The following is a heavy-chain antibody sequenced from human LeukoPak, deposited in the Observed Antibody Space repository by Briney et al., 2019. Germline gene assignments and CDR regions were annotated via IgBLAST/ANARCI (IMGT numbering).Heavy chain of an antibody. Sequence: SETLSLTCAVSGGSISSGGYSWSWIRQPPGKGLEWIGYIYYSGSTYYNPSLKSRVTISVDTSKNQFSLKLSSVTAADTAVYYCARNRVYGVTNWFDPWGQGTLVTVSS. CDR3: ARNRVYGVTNWFDP. D-gene: IGHD4-17*01. CDR1: GGSISSGGYS. V-gene: IGHV4-30-4*07. CDR2: IYYSGST. J-gene: IGHJ5*02.